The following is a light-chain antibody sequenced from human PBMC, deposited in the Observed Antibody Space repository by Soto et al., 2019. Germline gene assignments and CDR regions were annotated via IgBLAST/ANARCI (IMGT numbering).Light chain of an antibody. Sequence: QSVLTQPPSASGTPGQRVTISGSGSSSNIGSNTVNWYQQLPGTAHKLLIYSNNQRPSGVPDRFSGSKSGTSASLAISGLQSEDEADYYCAAWDDSLNGVVFGGGTKLTVL. J-gene: IGLJ2*01. CDR2: SNN. CDR1: SSNIGSNT. CDR3: AAWDDSLNGVV. V-gene: IGLV1-44*01.